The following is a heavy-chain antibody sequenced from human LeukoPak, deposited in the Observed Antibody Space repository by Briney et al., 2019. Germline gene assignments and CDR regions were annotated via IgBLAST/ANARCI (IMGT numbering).Heavy chain of an antibody. D-gene: IGHD5-24*01. J-gene: IGHJ6*03. V-gene: IGHV4-61*02. CDR3: AIEKDGYNRHYYYHMDV. CDR2: IYTSGST. Sequence: SQTLSLTCSVSGGSISSGSYYWSWIRQPAGKGLEWIGRIYTSGSTNYNPSLKSRVTISVDTSKNQFSLKLSSVTAADTAVYYCAIEKDGYNRHYYYHMDVWGKGTTVTVSS. CDR1: GGSISSGSYY.